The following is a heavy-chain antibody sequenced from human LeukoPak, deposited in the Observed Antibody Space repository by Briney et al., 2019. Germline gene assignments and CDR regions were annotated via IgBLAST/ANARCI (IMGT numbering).Heavy chain of an antibody. CDR3: AGETLRNEDYYYYYYMDV. J-gene: IGHJ6*03. CDR2: INHSGST. V-gene: IGHV4-34*01. Sequence: SETLSLTCAVNGGSFSGYYWSWIRQPPGKGLEWIGEINHSGSTNYNPSLKSRVTISVDTSKNQFSLKLSSVTAEDTAVYYCAGETLRNEDYYYYYYMDVWGKGTTVTDSS. CDR1: GGSFSGYY. D-gene: IGHD1-1*01.